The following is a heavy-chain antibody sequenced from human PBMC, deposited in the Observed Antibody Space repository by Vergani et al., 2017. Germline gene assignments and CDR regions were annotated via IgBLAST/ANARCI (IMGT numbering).Heavy chain of an antibody. V-gene: IGHV4-34*01. CDR2: INHSGST. Sequence: QVQLQQWGAGLLKPSETLSLTCAVYGGSFSGYYWSWIRQPPGKGLEWIGEINHSGSTNYNPSLKSRVTISVDTSKNQFSLKLSSVTAADTAVYYCARFPTYYYGSGSYYPTPYFDYWGQGTLVTVSS. CDR3: ARFPTYYYGSGSYYPTPYFDY. D-gene: IGHD3-10*01. CDR1: GGSFSGYY. J-gene: IGHJ4*02.